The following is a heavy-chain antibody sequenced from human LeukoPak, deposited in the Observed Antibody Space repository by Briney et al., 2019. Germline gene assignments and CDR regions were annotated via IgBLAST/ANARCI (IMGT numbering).Heavy chain of an antibody. D-gene: IGHD1-26*01. V-gene: IGHV4-59*08. Sequence: PSETLSLTCTVSGGSISSYYWSWIRQPPGKGLEWTGYIYYSGSTNYNPSLKSRVTISVDTSKNQFSLKLSSVTAADTAVYYCARLQADVLLYYGMDVWGQGTTVTVSS. CDR1: GGSISSYY. J-gene: IGHJ6*02. CDR2: IYYSGST. CDR3: ARLQADVLLYYGMDV.